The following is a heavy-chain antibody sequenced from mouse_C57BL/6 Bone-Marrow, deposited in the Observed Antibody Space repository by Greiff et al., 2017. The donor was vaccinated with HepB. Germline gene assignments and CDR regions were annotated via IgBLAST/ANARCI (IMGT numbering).Heavy chain of an antibody. CDR1: GFTFSDFY. D-gene: IGHD1-1*02. J-gene: IGHJ3*01. Sequence: EVKLVESGGGLVQSGRSLRLSCATSGFTFSDFYMEWVRQAPGKGLEWIAASRNKANDYTTEYSASVKGRFIVSRDTSQSILYLQMHALRAEDTAIYYCARDAGWAWFAYWGQGTLVTVSA. CDR2: SRNKANDYTT. V-gene: IGHV7-1*01. CDR3: ARDAGWAWFAY.